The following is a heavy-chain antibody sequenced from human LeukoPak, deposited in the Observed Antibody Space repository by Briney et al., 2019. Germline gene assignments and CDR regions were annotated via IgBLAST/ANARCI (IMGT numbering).Heavy chain of an antibody. J-gene: IGHJ4*02. V-gene: IGHV3-23*01. CDR1: GFTFSSYA. D-gene: IGHD2-15*01. Sequence: GGSLRLSCAASGFTFSSYAVSWVRQAPGKGLEWVSAISGSGGSTYYADSVKGRFTISRDNSNTLYLHMNSLRADDTAVYYCAKRYCSGGSCSFDYWGQGTLVTVSS. CDR2: ISGSGGST. CDR3: AKRYCSGGSCSFDY.